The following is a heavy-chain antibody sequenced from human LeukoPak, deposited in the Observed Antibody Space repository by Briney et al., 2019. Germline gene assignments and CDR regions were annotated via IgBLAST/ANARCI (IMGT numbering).Heavy chain of an antibody. D-gene: IGHD3-22*01. CDR3: ASSLYDNSGYYSGDAFDI. CDR1: GFTVSSNY. J-gene: IGHJ3*02. CDR2: IYSGGST. V-gene: IGHV3-66*01. Sequence: GGSLRLSCAASGFTVSSNYMSWVRQAPGQGLEWVSVIYSGGSTYYADSVKGRFTISRDNSKNTLYLQMNSLRAEDTAVYYCASSLYDNSGYYSGDAFDIWGQGTMVTVSS.